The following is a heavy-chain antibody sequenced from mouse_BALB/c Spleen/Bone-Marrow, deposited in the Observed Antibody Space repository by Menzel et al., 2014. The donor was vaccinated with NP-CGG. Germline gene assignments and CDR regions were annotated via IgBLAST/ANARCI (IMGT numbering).Heavy chain of an antibody. Sequence: VQLQQSRPGLVAPSQSLSITCTVSGFSLTSYGVHWVRQPPGKGLEWLGVIWAGGSTNYNSALMSRLSISKDNSKSQVFLKIISPQTDDTVMDYGAICYDDDYAKDFGGQGTSAIV. CDR3: AICYDDDYAKDF. D-gene: IGHD2-4*01. J-gene: IGHJ4*01. V-gene: IGHV2-9*02. CDR2: IWAGGST. CDR1: GFSLTSYG.